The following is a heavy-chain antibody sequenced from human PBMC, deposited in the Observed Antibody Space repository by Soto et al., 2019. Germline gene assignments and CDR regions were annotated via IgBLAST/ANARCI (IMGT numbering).Heavy chain of an antibody. CDR1: GYTFTSYD. Sequence: ASVKVSCKASGYTFTSYDINWVRQAPGQRLEWMGWINAGNGNTKYSQKFQGRVTITRDTSASTAYMELSSLRSEDTAVYYCARDRRWFGELLYTRPTHDAFDIWGQGTMVTVSS. J-gene: IGHJ3*02. CDR3: ARDRRWFGELLYTRPTHDAFDI. V-gene: IGHV1-3*01. CDR2: INAGNGNT. D-gene: IGHD3-10*01.